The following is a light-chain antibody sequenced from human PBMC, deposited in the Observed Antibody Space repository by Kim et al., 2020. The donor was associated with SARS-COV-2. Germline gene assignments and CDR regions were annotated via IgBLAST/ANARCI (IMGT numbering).Light chain of an antibody. V-gene: IGKV3-20*01. J-gene: IGKJ1*01. CDR3: QQYGSSPWT. Sequence: SPGEQATPSHRASQSVSTSYLTWYQQKPGQAPRLLIYGASSRATGIPDRFSGSGSGTDFTLTISRLEPEDFAVYYCQQYGSSPWTFGQGTKVDIK. CDR1: QSVSTSY. CDR2: GAS.